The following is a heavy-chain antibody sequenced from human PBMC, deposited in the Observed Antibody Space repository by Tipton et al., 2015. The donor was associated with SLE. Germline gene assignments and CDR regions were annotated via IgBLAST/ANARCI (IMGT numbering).Heavy chain of an antibody. J-gene: IGHJ1*01. CDR1: GGSFSGYY. D-gene: IGHD6-19*01. V-gene: IGHV4-34*01. CDR2: INHSGST. Sequence: TLSLTCAVYGGSFSGYYWSWIRQPPGKGLEWIGGINHSGSTNYNPSLKSRVTISVDTSKNRFSLKLSSVTAADTAVYSCARGMTVAGTGYFQHWGQGTLVTVSS. CDR3: ARGMTVAGTGYFQH.